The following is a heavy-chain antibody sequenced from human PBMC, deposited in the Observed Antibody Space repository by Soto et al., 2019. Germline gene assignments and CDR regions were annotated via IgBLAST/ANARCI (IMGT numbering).Heavy chain of an antibody. CDR2: ISAYNGNT. J-gene: IGHJ6*03. Sequence: QVQLVQSGAEVKKPGASVKVSCKASGYTFTSYGISWVRQAPGQGLEWRGWISAYNGNTNYAQKLQGRVTMTTDTSTSTAYMELRSLRSDDTAVYYCARVHDIVVVPAAIGPSYYMDVWGKGTTVTVSS. CDR1: GYTFTSYG. D-gene: IGHD2-2*02. V-gene: IGHV1-18*01. CDR3: ARVHDIVVVPAAIGPSYYMDV.